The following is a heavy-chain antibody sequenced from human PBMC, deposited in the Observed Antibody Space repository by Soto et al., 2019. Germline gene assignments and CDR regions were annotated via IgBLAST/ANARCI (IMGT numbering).Heavy chain of an antibody. CDR2: ISYDGSSK. V-gene: IGHV3-30*03. J-gene: IGHJ4*02. Sequence: QVQLVESGGGVVQPGRSLRLSCAASGFTFSSYGMHWVRQAPGKGLEWVAVISYDGSSKYYADSVKGRFTISRDNSKNTLSLQMTSLRAEDTAVYYCAPWFGAFDYWGQGTLVTVSS. D-gene: IGHD3-10*01. CDR3: APWFGAFDY. CDR1: GFTFSSYG.